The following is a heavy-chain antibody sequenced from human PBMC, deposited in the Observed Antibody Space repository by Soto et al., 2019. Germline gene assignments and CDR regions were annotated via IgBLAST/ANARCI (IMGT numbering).Heavy chain of an antibody. D-gene: IGHD3-22*01. CDR2: IYSSGST. CDR1: GVSISSGDDY. Sequence: QVQLQESGPGLVKPSQTLSLTCIVSGVSISSGDDYWSWIRQPPGKGLEWIGYIYSSGSTYSNPSLKSRSTISEDTSKNQFSLKLTSVTAADTAVYYCARGGGYDYWGRGALVTVSS. CDR3: ARGGGYDY. V-gene: IGHV4-30-4*01. J-gene: IGHJ4*02.